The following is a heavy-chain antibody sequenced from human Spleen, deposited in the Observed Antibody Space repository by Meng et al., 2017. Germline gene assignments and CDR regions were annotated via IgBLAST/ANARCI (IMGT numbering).Heavy chain of an antibody. CDR2: IYYSEST. V-gene: IGHV4-30-4*01. CDR3: ARDGSGYGRFDP. J-gene: IGHJ5*02. D-gene: IGHD3-22*01. CDR1: GGSIRSGDYY. Sequence: QVQLQESGPGLVKPSQTLSLTCTVSGGSIRSGDYYWSWIRQPPGKGLEWIGYIYYSESTYYTPSLQSRVTISVDTSKNQFSLRLSSVTAADTAVYYCARDGSGYGRFDPWGQGTLVTVSS.